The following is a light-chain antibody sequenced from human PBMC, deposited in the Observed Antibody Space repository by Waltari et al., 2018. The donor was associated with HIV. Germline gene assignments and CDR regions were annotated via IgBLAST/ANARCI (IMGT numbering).Light chain of an antibody. V-gene: IGLV2-14*03. Sequence: QSALTQPASVSGSPGQSITISCTGSSSDVGGYNYVSWYQQHPGKAPRLMIYDVSTRPSGVSYCFSGSKSGDTASLTISGLQAEDEADYYCESYTSTSVWVFGGGTRLTVL. CDR1: SSDVGGYNY. CDR2: DVS. CDR3: ESYTSTSVWV. J-gene: IGLJ3*02.